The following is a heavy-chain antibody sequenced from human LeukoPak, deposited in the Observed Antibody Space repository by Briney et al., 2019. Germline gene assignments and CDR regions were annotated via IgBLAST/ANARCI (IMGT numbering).Heavy chain of an antibody. D-gene: IGHD6-13*01. CDR3: AKESRIAAAGLVFDY. Sequence: GGSLRLSCAASGFTFSSYGMHWVRQAPGKGLEWVAVTSYDGSNKYYADSVKGRFTISRDNSKNTLYLQMNSLRAEDTAVYYCAKESRIAAAGLVFDYWGQGTLVTVSS. CDR1: GFTFSSYG. CDR2: TSYDGSNK. V-gene: IGHV3-30*18. J-gene: IGHJ4*02.